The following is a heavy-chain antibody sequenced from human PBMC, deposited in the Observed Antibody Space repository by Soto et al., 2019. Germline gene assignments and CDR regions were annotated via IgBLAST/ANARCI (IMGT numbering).Heavy chain of an antibody. J-gene: IGHJ6*02. CDR1: APTVSNYG. D-gene: IGHD3-10*01. CDR3: ARSAGGCRHQYKGMDV. Sequence: GGSMRLSCVGSAPTVSNYGMHRVRQAPGKGQEWVALISYDGSEEYYADSVKGRFTLSRDNSKNNIYVDMNGLRPEDTAVYYCARSAGGCRHQYKGMDVWGQGATVTVSS. V-gene: IGHV3-30*03. CDR2: ISYDGSEE.